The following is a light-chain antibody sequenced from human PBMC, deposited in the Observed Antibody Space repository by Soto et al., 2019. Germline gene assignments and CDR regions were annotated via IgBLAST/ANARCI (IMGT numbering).Light chain of an antibody. CDR2: DVS. CDR1: SSDVGGYNY. J-gene: IGLJ3*02. Sequence: LTQPASVSGSPGQSITISCPGTSSDVGGYNYVSWYQQHPGKAPKLMIYDVSNRPSGVSNRFSGSKSGNTASLTISGLQAEDEADYYCSSYTSSSTWVFGGGTKLTVL. CDR3: SSYTSSSTWV. V-gene: IGLV2-14*01.